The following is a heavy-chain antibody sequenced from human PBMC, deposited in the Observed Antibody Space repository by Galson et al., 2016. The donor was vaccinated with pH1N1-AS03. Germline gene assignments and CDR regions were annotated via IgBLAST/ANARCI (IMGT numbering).Heavy chain of an antibody. CDR2: VKHDGIET. J-gene: IGHJ4*02. CDR1: GFSLAIYG. Sequence: SLRLSCAASGFSLAIYGMHWFRRAPGRGLEWVAVVKHDGIETDYADSVKGRFTNSRDNSKNSVYLQMNSLGAEDTAVYYCATGWGSGIHMSTFNYWGKGTLVSGSS. V-gene: IGHV3-33*05. D-gene: IGHD3-10*01. CDR3: ATGWGSGIHMSTFNY.